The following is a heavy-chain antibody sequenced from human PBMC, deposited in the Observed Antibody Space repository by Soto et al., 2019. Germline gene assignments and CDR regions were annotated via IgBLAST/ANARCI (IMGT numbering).Heavy chain of an antibody. V-gene: IGHV3-15*01. J-gene: IGHJ6*02. Sequence: PGGSLRLSCAASGFTFSNAWMSWVRQAPGKGLEWVGRIKSKTDGGTTDYAAPVKGRFTISRDDSKNTLYLQMNSLKTEDTAVYYCTTLTAYSSSWYFYYDYGMDVWDQGTTVTVSS. CDR3: TTLTAYSSSWYFYYDYGMDV. D-gene: IGHD6-13*01. CDR1: GFTFSNAW. CDR2: IKSKTDGGTT.